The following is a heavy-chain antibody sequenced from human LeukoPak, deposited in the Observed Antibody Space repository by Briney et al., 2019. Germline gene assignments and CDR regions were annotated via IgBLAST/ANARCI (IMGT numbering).Heavy chain of an antibody. CDR3: ARNPYCSGGSCFFLFDY. CDR2: INPSGGST. CDR1: GYTFTSYY. Sequence: GASVTVSCKASGYTFTSYYMHWVRQAPGQGLEWMGIINPSGGSTSYAQKFQGRVTMTRDTSTSTVYMELSSLRSEDTAVYYCARNPYCSGGSCFFLFDYWGQGTLVTVSS. V-gene: IGHV1-46*01. J-gene: IGHJ4*02. D-gene: IGHD2-15*01.